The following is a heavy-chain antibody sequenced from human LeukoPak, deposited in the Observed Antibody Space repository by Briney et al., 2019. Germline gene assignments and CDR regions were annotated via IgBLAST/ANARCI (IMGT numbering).Heavy chain of an antibody. V-gene: IGHV4-59*08. CDR3: ARCYVANYYGMDV. Sequence: SETLSLTCTVSGGSISSYYWSWIRQPPGKGLERIGYIYYSGSTNYNPSLKSRVTISVDTSKNQFSLKLSSVTAADTAVYYCARCYVANYYGMDVWGQGTTVTVSS. D-gene: IGHD5-12*01. CDR1: GGSISSYY. J-gene: IGHJ6*02. CDR2: IYYSGST.